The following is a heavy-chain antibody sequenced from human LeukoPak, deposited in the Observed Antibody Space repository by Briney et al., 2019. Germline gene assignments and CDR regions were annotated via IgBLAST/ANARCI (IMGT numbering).Heavy chain of an antibody. Sequence: SETLSLTCTVSGGSISSYYWSWIRQPPGKGREWIGYIYYSGSTNYNPSLKSRVTISVDTSKNQFSLKLSSVTAADTAVYYCARDRYSGSYGAFDIWGQGTMVTVSS. D-gene: IGHD1-26*01. V-gene: IGHV4-59*01. CDR3: ARDRYSGSYGAFDI. CDR2: IYYSGST. J-gene: IGHJ3*02. CDR1: GGSISSYY.